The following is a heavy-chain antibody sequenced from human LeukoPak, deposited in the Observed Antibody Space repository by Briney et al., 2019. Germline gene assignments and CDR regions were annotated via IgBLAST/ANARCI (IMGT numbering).Heavy chain of an antibody. CDR2: IYSGGST. CDR1: GFTVSSNY. Sequence: AGGSLRLSCAASGFTVSSNYMSWVRQAPGKGLEWVSVIYSGGSTYYADSVKGRFTISRDNSKNTLYLQMNSLRAEDTAVYYCAREDLRSSSWYYYGMDVWGQGTTVTVSS. D-gene: IGHD6-13*01. CDR3: AREDLRSSSWYYYGMDV. J-gene: IGHJ6*02. V-gene: IGHV3-66*01.